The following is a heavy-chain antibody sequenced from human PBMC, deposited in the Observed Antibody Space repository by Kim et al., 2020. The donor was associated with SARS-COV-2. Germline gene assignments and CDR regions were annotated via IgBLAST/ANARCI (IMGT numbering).Heavy chain of an antibody. CDR3: AKRDSGSSRHFDY. J-gene: IGHJ4*02. CDR1: GFTFDDYA. Sequence: SLRLSCAASGFTFDDYAMHWVRQAPGKGLEWVSGISWNSDTIGYADSLKGRFTISRDNAKNSLYLQMNSLRLEDTALYYCAKRDSGSSRHFDYWGQGTLVTVSS. CDR2: ISWNSDTI. V-gene: IGHV3-9*01. D-gene: IGHD1-26*01.